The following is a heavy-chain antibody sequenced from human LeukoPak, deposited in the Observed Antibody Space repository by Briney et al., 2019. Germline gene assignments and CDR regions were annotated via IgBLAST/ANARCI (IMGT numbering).Heavy chain of an antibody. J-gene: IGHJ3*02. CDR1: RFTFISSG. V-gene: IGHV1-58*02. CDR2: IVVGSGNT. D-gene: IGHD5-18*01. Sequence: ASVKVSCKASRFTFISSGMQWVRQARGQRLEWIGWIVVGSGNTNYAQKFQERVTITRDMSTSTAYMELSSLRSEDTAVCYCAAPRRGPHTLMDPRDAFDIWGQGTMVTVSS. CDR3: AAPRRGPHTLMDPRDAFDI.